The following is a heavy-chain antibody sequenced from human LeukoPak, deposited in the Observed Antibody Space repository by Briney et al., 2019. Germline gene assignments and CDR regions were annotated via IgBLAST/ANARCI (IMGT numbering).Heavy chain of an antibody. CDR1: GYSFPNYW. CDR2: IDPTDSYA. V-gene: IGHV5-10-1*01. Sequence: GESLKISCKGSGYSFPNYWISWVRQMPGKGLEWMGKIDPTDSYATYSPSFQGHVTISIDKSISTAYLQWTSLKASDTAMYYCARTPGAIFFFDHWGQGTLVTASS. D-gene: IGHD2-2*01. J-gene: IGHJ4*02. CDR3: ARTPGAIFFFDH.